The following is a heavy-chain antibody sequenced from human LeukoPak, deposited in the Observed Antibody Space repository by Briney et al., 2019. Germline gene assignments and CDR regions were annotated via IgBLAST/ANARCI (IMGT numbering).Heavy chain of an antibody. CDR3: AKDRYYYDSSGHLAFDI. CDR1: GFTFSSYW. D-gene: IGHD3-22*01. J-gene: IGHJ3*02. CDR2: ISGSGGST. V-gene: IGHV3-23*01. Sequence: GGSLRLSCAASGFTFSSYWMHWVRQAPGKGLEWVSAISGSGGSTYYADSVKGRFTISRDNSKNTLYLQMNSLRAEDTAVYYCAKDRYYYDSSGHLAFDIWGQGTMVTVSS.